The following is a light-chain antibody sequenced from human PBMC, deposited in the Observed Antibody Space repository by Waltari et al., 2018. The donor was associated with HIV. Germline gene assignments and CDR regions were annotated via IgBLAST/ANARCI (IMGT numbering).Light chain of an antibody. Sequence: QAGLTQPPSVSKGLRQTATLTCTGNSDTVGNQGAAWLQQHQGHPPNLLSYRNNDRPSGISDRFSASRSGNTASLTITGLQPEDEADYYCSAWATSLNAWVFGGGTKLTVL. CDR2: RNN. V-gene: IGLV10-54*04. CDR1: SDTVGNQG. J-gene: IGLJ3*02. CDR3: SAWATSLNAWV.